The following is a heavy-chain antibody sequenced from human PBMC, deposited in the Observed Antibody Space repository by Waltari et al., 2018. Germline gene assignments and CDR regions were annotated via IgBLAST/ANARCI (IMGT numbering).Heavy chain of an antibody. CDR1: GFTFDDYA. CDR3: AKEGGGTVVRGVIVGDAFDI. D-gene: IGHD3-10*01. Sequence: EVQLVESGGGLVQPGRSLRLSCAASGFTFDDYAMHWVRQAPGKGLEWVSGISWNSGSIGYADSVKGRFTISRDNAKNSLYLQMNSLRAEDTALYYCAKEGGGTVVRGVIVGDAFDIWGQGTMVTVSS. CDR2: ISWNSGSI. V-gene: IGHV3-9*01. J-gene: IGHJ3*02.